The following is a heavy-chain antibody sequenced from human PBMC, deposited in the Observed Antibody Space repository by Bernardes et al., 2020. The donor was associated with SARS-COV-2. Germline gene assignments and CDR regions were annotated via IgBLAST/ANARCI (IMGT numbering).Heavy chain of an antibody. CDR2: IDHNGRS. CDR3: ARTWGQAGVFDI. D-gene: IGHD3-16*01. CDR1: GGSFTAYY. V-gene: IGHV4-34*01. J-gene: IGHJ3*02. Sequence: SETLSLTCAVYGGSFTAYYWTWIRQPPGKGLEWIGEIDHNGRSNYNPSLKSRVTISLDTSKNQFSLKLSSVTAADTAVYYCARTWGQAGVFDIWGQGTMVTVSS.